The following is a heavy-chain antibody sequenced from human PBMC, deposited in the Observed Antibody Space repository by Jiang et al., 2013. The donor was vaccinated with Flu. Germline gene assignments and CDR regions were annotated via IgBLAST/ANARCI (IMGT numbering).Heavy chain of an antibody. J-gene: IGHJ6*02. Sequence: QTLSLTCAISGDSIFSNTAAWNWIRKSPSRGLEWLGRTYYRSKWYNDYAVSVKKSNNHQPRHIQDQFSLQLNSVTPEDTAVYYCARSRGGQLVKVPNYYYGMDVWGQGTTVAVSS. CDR2: TYYRSKWYN. CDR3: ARSRGGQLVKVPNYYYGMDV. CDR1: GDSIFSNTAA. D-gene: IGHD6-6*01. V-gene: IGHV6-1*01.